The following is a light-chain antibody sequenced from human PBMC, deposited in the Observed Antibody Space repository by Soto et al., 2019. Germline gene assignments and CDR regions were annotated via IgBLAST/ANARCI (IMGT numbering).Light chain of an antibody. J-gene: IGLJ1*01. Sequence: QSVLTQPASVSGSPGQSITISCTGASSDVGDYNYVSWYQHHPGKAPKLLIYEVNNRPSGVSDRFSGSKSGNVASLTISWLRAEDEADYYCSSYTSSSTYVFGTGTKVTVL. CDR3: SSYTSSSTYV. CDR2: EVN. V-gene: IGLV2-14*01. CDR1: SSDVGDYNY.